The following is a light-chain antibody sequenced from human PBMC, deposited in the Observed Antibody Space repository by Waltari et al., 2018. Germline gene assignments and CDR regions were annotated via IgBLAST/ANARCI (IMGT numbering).Light chain of an antibody. CDR2: DVY. CDR1: GSDVGGYDY. V-gene: IGLV2-14*01. CDR3: SSYTSSGVV. Sequence: QSALTQPASVSGSPGQAIIISCTGTGSDVGGYDYVSWYQQYPGKDPRLIIYDVYNRPAGVSNRFSGSKSDNTASLTTSGLQAEDESVYYCSSYTSSGVVFGGGTKLTVL. J-gene: IGLJ2*01.